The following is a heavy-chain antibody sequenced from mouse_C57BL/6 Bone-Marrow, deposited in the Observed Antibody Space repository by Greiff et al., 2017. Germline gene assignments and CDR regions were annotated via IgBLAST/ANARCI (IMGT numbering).Heavy chain of an antibody. J-gene: IGHJ1*03. D-gene: IGHD1-1*01. CDR1: GFTFSDFY. CDR3: ARALDYGSSNWYFDV. V-gene: IGHV7-1*01. CDR2: SSNKANDYTT. Sequence: DVMLVESGGGLVQSGRSLRLSCATSGFTFSDFYMEWVRQAPGKGLEWIAASSNKANDYTTEYSASVKGRFIVSRDTSQSILYHQMNALRAEDTAIYYCARALDYGSSNWYFDVWGTGTTVTVSS.